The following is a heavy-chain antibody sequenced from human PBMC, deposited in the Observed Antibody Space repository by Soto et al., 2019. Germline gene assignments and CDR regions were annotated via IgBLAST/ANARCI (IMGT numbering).Heavy chain of an antibody. CDR3: ARVGVYCSGGSCYDTYDAFDI. V-gene: IGHV1-3*01. CDR2: INAGNGNT. J-gene: IGHJ3*02. D-gene: IGHD2-15*01. Sequence: ASVKVSCKASGYTFTSYAMHWVRQAPGQRLEWMGWINAGNGNTKYSQKFQGRVTITRDTSASTAYMELSSLRSEDTAVYYCARVGVYCSGGSCYDTYDAFDIWGQGTMVT. CDR1: GYTFTSYA.